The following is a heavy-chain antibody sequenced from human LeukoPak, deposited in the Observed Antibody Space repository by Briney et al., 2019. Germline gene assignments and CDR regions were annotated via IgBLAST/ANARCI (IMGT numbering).Heavy chain of an antibody. CDR1: GYTFTSYY. D-gene: IGHD2-15*01. V-gene: IGHV1-46*01. CDR3: AREGGCSGGSCYGGGFDAFDI. CDR2: INPSGGST. Sequence: ASVKVSCKASGYTFTSYYMHWVRQAPGQGLEWMGIINPSGGSTSYAQKFQGRVTMTRDTSTSTVYMELSSLRSEDTAVYYCAREGGCSGGSCYGGGFDAFDIWGQGTMVTVSS. J-gene: IGHJ3*02.